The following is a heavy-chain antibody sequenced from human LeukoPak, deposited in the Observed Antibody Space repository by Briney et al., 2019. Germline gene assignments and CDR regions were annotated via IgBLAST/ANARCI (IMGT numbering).Heavy chain of an antibody. J-gene: IGHJ4*02. D-gene: IGHD3-10*01. CDR2: IYSGGST. CDR3: ARDNGSGSFYNDY. CDR1: GFIVSSNY. Sequence: PGGSLRLSCAASGFIVSSNYMSWVRQAPGKGLEWVSVIYSGGSTYYADSVKGRFTISRDNSKNTLYLQMNSLRAEDTAVYYCARDNGSGSFYNDYWGQGTLVTVSS. V-gene: IGHV3-53*01.